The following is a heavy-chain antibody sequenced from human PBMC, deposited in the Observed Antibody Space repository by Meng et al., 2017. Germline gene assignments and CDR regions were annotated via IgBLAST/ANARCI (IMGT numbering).Heavy chain of an antibody. CDR2: IYYSGST. CDR1: GGSISNYY. D-gene: IGHD3-22*01. J-gene: IGHJ5*02. CDR3: ARVRDYYDGIGHKTNWFDP. V-gene: IGHV4-59*01. Sequence: SETLSLTCTVSGGSISNYYWSWIRQPPGKGPEWIGYIYYSGSTNYNPSLKSRVTISVDTSKNQFSLKLSSVTAADTAVYYCARVRDYYDGIGHKTNWFDPWGQGTLVTVSS.